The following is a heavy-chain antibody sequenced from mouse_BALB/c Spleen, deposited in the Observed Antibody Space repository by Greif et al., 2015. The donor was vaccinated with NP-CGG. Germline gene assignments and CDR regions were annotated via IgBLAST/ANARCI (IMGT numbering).Heavy chain of an antibody. D-gene: IGHD1-2*01. CDR3: ARSQFITTATSYARDY. V-gene: IGHV1-9*01. Sequence: QVQLKQSGAELMKPGASVKISCKATGYTFSSYWIEWVKQRPGHGLEWIGEILPGSGSTNYNEKFKGKATFTADTSSNTAYIQLSSLTSGDSAVYYCARSQFITTATSYARDYWGQGTSVTVSS. J-gene: IGHJ4*01. CDR2: ILPGSGST. CDR1: GYTFSSYW.